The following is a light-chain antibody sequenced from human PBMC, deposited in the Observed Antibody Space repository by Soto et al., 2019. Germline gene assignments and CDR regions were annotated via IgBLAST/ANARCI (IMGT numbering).Light chain of an antibody. CDR2: AAS. J-gene: IGKJ3*01. Sequence: DIQMTQSPTSLSASVGDRVTITCRASQDIRNFVAWYQQKPGKAPKLLIYAASTLQSGVPSRFSGSGSGTHFTLTINILQPEDVATYSCQKYSSVPVFGPGTKVEIK. CDR3: QKYSSVPV. CDR1: QDIRNF. V-gene: IGKV1-27*01.